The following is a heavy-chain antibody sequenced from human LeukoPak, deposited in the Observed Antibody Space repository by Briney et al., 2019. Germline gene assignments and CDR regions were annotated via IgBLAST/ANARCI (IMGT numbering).Heavy chain of an antibody. CDR2: ISGGST. J-gene: IGHJ4*02. D-gene: IGHD3-10*01. V-gene: IGHV3-38-3*01. CDR3: ATDGSYGPRSGFDR. CDR1: GFTVSSNE. Sequence: GGSLRLSCAASGFTVSSNETSWVRQAPGKGLEWVSSISGGSTYYADSRKGRFTISRDNAKNSLYLQMNSLRAEDTAVYYCATDGSYGPRSGFDRWGQGTLVTVSS.